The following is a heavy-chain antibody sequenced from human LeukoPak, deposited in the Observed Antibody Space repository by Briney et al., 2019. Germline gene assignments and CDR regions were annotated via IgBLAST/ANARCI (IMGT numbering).Heavy chain of an antibody. D-gene: IGHD3-10*01. J-gene: IGHJ6*03. CDR3: ARDTRLNYYGSGSSANNYYYYYYMDV. CDR1: GFTFSSYN. V-gene: IGHV3-21*01. CDR2: ISSSSIYI. Sequence: PGGSLRLSCVASGFTFSSYNMNWVRQAPGKGLEWVSSISSSSIYIYYADSVKGRFTISRDNAKSSLSLQMNSLRAEDTAVYYCARDTRLNYYGSGSSANNYYYYYYMDVWGKGTTVTISS.